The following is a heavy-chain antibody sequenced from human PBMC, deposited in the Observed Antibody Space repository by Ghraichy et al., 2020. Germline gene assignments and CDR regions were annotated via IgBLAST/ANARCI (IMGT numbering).Heavy chain of an antibody. Sequence: ASVKVSCKASGNTFSDYHMHWVRQAPGQGLEWMGWINPKSGGTNYAQKFQGRVTMTRDTSISTAYMELTRLNSDDTAVYFCVSDLNTKTPGDYWGQGSLVTVSS. CDR3: VSDLNTKTPGDY. D-gene: IGHD4-23*01. J-gene: IGHJ4*02. CDR2: INPKSGGT. CDR1: GNTFSDYH. V-gene: IGHV1-2*02.